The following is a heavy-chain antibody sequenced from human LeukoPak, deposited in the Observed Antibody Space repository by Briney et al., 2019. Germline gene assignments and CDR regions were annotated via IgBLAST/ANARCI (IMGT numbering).Heavy chain of an antibody. V-gene: IGHV1-46*01. CDR3: ARDLHRWSLLRPPGY. D-gene: IGHD3-22*01. J-gene: IGHJ4*02. Sequence: ASVKVSCKASGYTFTSYYMHWVRQAPGQGLEWMGIINPSGGSTSYAQKFQGRVTMTRDTSTSTVYMELSSLRSEDTAVYYCARDLHRWSLLRPPGYWGQGTLVTVSS. CDR1: GYTFTSYY. CDR2: INPSGGST.